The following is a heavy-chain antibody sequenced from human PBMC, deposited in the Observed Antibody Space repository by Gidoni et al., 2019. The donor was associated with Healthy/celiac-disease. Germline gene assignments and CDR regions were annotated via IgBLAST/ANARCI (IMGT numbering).Heavy chain of an antibody. D-gene: IGHD6-13*01. Sequence: EVQLVESGGGFVQPGGSLKLSCAASGFTFSGSAMHWVRQASGKGLEWVGRIRSKANSYATAYAASVKGRFTISRDDSKNTAYLQMNSLKTEDTAVYYCTRTAAGTFGYNWFDPWGQGTLVTVSS. J-gene: IGHJ5*02. V-gene: IGHV3-73*01. CDR1: GFTFSGSA. CDR3: TRTAAGTFGYNWFDP. CDR2: IRSKANSYAT.